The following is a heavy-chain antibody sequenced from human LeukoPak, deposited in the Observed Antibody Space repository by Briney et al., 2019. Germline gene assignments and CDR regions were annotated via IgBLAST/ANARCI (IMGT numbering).Heavy chain of an antibody. J-gene: IGHJ4*02. Sequence: PGGSLRLSCAASGFTFSSYWMHWGRQVPGKGLVWVSRINSDGTDTTYADSVKGRFTISRDNAKNTLYLQMNSLRAEDTAVYYCAVTGSSGFFDYWGQGTLVTVSS. D-gene: IGHD6-19*01. CDR3: AVTGSSGFFDY. CDR1: GFTFSSYW. V-gene: IGHV3-74*01. CDR2: INSDGTDT.